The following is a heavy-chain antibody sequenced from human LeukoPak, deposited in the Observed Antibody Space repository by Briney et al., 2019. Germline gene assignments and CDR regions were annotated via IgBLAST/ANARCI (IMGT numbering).Heavy chain of an antibody. CDR1: GFTFSNYA. D-gene: IGHD2-2*01. CDR2: MSGSGGST. J-gene: IGHJ4*02. CDR3: AKRGSVGIDY. V-gene: IGHV3-23*01. Sequence: GGSLRLSCAASGFTFSNYAMSWVRQAPGKGLEWVSAMSGSGGSTYYADSVKGRFTISRDNTKNTLYLQMNSLRAEDTAVYYCAKRGSVGIDYWGQGTLVTVSS.